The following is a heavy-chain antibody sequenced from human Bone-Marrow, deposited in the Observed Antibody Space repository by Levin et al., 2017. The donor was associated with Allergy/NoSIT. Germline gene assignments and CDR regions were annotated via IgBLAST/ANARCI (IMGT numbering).Heavy chain of an antibody. CDR2: ISTYSGMT. J-gene: IGHJ4*02. D-gene: IGHD3-16*02. Sequence: GESLKISCQASGYTFTNYGISWVRQAPGQGLQWMGWISTYSGMTVYAQNFQGRVTMTTDSSTNTAYLELRSLRSDDTAVYYCATYDHVGGTYRSEKIFEYWGQGTLVTVSS. V-gene: IGHV1-18*01. CDR3: ATYDHVGGTYRSEKIFEY. CDR1: GYTFTNYG.